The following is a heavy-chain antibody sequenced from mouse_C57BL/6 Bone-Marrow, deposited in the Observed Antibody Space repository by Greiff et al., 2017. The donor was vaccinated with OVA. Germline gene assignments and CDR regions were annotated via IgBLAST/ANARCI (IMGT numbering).Heavy chain of an antibody. CDR2: ISSGSSTI. CDR3: ARSYYYGSSRYYAMDY. D-gene: IGHD1-1*01. Sequence: EVQLVESGGGLVKPGGSLKLSCAASGFTFSDYGMHWVRQAPEKGLEWVAYISSGSSTIYYADTVKGRFTISRDNAKNTLFLQMTSLRSEDTAMYYCARSYYYGSSRYYAMDYWGQGTSVTVSS. CDR1: GFTFSDYG. V-gene: IGHV5-17*01. J-gene: IGHJ4*01.